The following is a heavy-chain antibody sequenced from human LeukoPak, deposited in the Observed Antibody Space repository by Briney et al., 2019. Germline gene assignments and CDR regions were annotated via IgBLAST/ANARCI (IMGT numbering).Heavy chain of an antibody. Sequence: GRSLRLSCAASGFTFSSYGMHWVRQAPGKGLEWVALLSNDGNSYAYADSVKGRFTLSGDKSKTTLYLQMNSLRAEDTAVYYCARGTQFHIYWGQGTLVTVSS. CDR3: ARGTQFHIY. V-gene: IGHV3-30*03. D-gene: IGHD6-19*01. J-gene: IGHJ4*02. CDR1: GFTFSSYG. CDR2: LSNDGNSY.